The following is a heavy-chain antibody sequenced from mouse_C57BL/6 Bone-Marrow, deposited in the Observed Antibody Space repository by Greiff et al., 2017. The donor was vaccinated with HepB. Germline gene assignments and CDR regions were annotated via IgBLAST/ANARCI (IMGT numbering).Heavy chain of an antibody. CDR2: ISYDGSN. J-gene: IGHJ4*01. V-gene: IGHV3-6*01. Sequence: EVKVEESGPGLVKPSQSLSLTCSVTGYSITSGYYWNWIRQFPGNKLEWMGYISYDGSNNYNPSLKNRISITRDTSKNKFFLKLNSVTTEDTATYYCARERQDYWGQGTSVTVAS. CDR3: ARERQDY. CDR1: GYSITSGYY.